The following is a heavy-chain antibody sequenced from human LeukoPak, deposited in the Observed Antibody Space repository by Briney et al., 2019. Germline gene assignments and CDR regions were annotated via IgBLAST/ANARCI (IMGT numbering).Heavy chain of an antibody. V-gene: IGHV3-21*01. Sequence: PGGSLRLSCAASGFTFSSYSMNWVRQAPGKGLEWVSSISSSSSYIYYADSVKGRFTIPRDNAKNSLYLQMNSLRAEDTAVYYCARTIAAAGEVDYWGQGTLVTVSS. CDR2: ISSSSSYI. CDR1: GFTFSSYS. D-gene: IGHD6-13*01. J-gene: IGHJ4*02. CDR3: ARTIAAAGEVDY.